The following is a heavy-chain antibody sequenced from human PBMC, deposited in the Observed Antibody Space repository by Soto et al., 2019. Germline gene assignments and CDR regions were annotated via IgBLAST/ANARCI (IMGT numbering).Heavy chain of an antibody. V-gene: IGHV1-18*01. CDR1: GYTFTSYG. CDR3: SRDSYYYDSSGYSRLVYYYYGMDV. J-gene: IGHJ6*02. Sequence: ASVKVSCKASGYTFTSYGISWVRQAPGQGIEWMGWISAYNGNTNYAQKLQGRVTMTTDTSTSTAYMELRSLRSDDTAVYYCSRDSYYYDSSGYSRLVYYYYGMDVWGQGTTVTVSS. CDR2: ISAYNGNT. D-gene: IGHD3-22*01.